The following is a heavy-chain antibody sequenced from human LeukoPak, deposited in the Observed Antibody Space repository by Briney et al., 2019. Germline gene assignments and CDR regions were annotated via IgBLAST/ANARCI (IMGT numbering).Heavy chain of an antibody. D-gene: IGHD3-3*01. CDR3: ARDNDYYFDY. Sequence: ASVKVSCKASGYTFTSYGISWVRQAPGQGLEWMGWISAYNGNTNYAQKLQGRVTITRNTSISTAYMELSSLRSEDTAVYYCARDNDYYFDYWGQGTLVTVSS. CDR1: GYTFTSYG. V-gene: IGHV1-18*01. J-gene: IGHJ4*02. CDR2: ISAYNGNT.